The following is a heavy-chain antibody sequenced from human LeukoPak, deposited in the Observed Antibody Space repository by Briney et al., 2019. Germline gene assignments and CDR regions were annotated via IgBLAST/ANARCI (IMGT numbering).Heavy chain of an antibody. D-gene: IGHD3-10*01. CDR1: GGSISSSNW. CDR3: VRRGVLWFGELSYYYFDL. V-gene: IGHV4-4*02. CDR2: IYHSGST. Sequence: SGTLSLTCAVSGGSISSSNWWSWVRQPPGKGLEWIGEIYHSGSTNYNPSLKSRVTISVDKSKNQFSLKLSSVTAADTAVYYCVRRGVLWFGELSYYYFDLWGRGTLVDVSS. J-gene: IGHJ2*01.